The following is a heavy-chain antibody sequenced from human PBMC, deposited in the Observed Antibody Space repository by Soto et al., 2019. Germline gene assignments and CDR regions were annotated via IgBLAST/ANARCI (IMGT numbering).Heavy chain of an antibody. CDR3: AVAGPY. Sequence: SETLSLTCAVYGGSISSGCYYWSWIRQHPGKGLEWIGYIYYSGSTYYNPSLKSRVTISVDTSKNTLYLQMNSLRAEDTAVYYCAVAGPYWGQGSLVTVSS. D-gene: IGHD6-19*01. J-gene: IGHJ4*02. CDR2: IYYSGST. CDR1: GGSISSGCYY. V-gene: IGHV4-31*11.